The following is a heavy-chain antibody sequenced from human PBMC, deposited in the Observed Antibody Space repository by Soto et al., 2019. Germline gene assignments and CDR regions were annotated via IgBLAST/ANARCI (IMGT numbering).Heavy chain of an antibody. J-gene: IGHJ4*02. CDR1: GFTFSSYG. D-gene: IGHD3-22*01. Sequence: GGSLRLSCAASGFTFSSYGMHWIRQAPGKGLEWVAVISYDGSNKYYADSVKGRFTISRDNSKNTLYLQMNSLRAEDTAVYYCAKPEHYYDSSGYTRSYFDYWGQGTLVTVSS. CDR2: ISYDGSNK. V-gene: IGHV3-30*18. CDR3: AKPEHYYDSSGYTRSYFDY.